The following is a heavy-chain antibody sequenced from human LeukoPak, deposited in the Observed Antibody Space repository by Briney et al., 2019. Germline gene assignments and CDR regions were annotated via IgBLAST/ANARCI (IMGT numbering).Heavy chain of an antibody. D-gene: IGHD6-13*01. CDR3: ARDPLNSSSWYSWLDP. CDR1: GGTFSSYA. J-gene: IGHJ5*02. Sequence: ASVKVSCKASGGTFSSYAISWVRQAPGQGLEWMGGIIPIFGTANYAQKFQGRVTITADKSTSTAYMELSGLRSEDTAVYYCARDPLNSSSWYSWLDPWGQGTLVTVSS. V-gene: IGHV1-69*06. CDR2: IIPIFGTA.